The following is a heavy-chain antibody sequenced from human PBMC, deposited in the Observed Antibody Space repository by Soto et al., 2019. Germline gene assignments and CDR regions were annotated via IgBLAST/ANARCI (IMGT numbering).Heavy chain of an antibody. V-gene: IGHV3-23*01. D-gene: IGHD4-17*01. CDR3: AHPRGYGVFDAYDF. CDR1: GFTFSTYA. Sequence: PGGSLRLSCAASGFTFSTYALSWVRQAPGKGLEWVSAISASGGSTWSADSVNGRFTISRDNPINMLYMQMHSLTTEDTAVYYCAHPRGYGVFDAYDFWGQGAMVTVSS. CDR2: ISASGGST. J-gene: IGHJ3*01.